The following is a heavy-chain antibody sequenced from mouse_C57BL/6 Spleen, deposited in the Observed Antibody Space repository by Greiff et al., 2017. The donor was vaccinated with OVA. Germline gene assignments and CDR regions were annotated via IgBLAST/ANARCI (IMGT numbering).Heavy chain of an antibody. CDR3: AREEEKKLVNWYFDV. CDR1: GFTFSSYT. CDR2: ISGGGGNT. V-gene: IGHV5-9*01. J-gene: IGHJ1*03. Sequence: DVQLVESGGGLVKPGGSLKLSCAASGFTFSSYTMSWVRQTPEKRLEWVATISGGGGNTYYPDSVKGRFTISRDNAKNTLYLQMSSLRSEDTALYYCAREEEKKLVNWYFDVWGTGTTVTVSS. D-gene: IGHD2-13*01.